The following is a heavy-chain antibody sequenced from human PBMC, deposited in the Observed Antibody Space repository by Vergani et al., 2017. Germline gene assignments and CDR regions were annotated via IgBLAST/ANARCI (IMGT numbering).Heavy chain of an antibody. CDR3: ARAAGYCAHGVCYMTYYYYMDV. CDR1: GFTFSTYG. Sequence: QVQLVESGGGVVQPGRSLRLSCAASGFTFSTYGLHWVRQAPGKGLEWVAVIWYDGSNKYYADSVKGRFTISRDSSKNTLYLQMNGLRAEDTAVYYCARAAGYCAHGVCYMTYYYYMDVWGKGTAVTVSS. CDR2: IWYDGSNK. V-gene: IGHV3-33*01. D-gene: IGHD2-8*01. J-gene: IGHJ6*03.